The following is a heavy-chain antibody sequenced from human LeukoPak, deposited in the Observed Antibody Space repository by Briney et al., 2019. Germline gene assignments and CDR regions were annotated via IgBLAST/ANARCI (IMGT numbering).Heavy chain of an antibody. CDR2: ISWDGGST. V-gene: IGHV3-43D*03. Sequence: GGSLRLSCAASGFTFDDFAMHWVRPAPGKGLEWVSLISWDGGSTYYADSVKGRFTISRDNSKNSLYLQMNSLRAEDTALYYCAKDGSGYYSWGQGTLVTVSS. CDR3: AKDGSGYYS. D-gene: IGHD3-3*01. J-gene: IGHJ5*02. CDR1: GFTFDDFA.